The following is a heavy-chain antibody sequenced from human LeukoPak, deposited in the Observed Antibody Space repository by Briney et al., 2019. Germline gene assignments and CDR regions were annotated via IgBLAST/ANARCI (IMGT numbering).Heavy chain of an antibody. J-gene: IGHJ4*02. CDR1: GFSLDDYA. CDR3: ARETDSTLFDY. Sequence: SLRLSCAVSGFSLDDYAMHWVRQVPGKGLEWVSGISWNSDNIGYADSVKGRFTTSRDNARNSLDLQMDILRAEDTAVYYCARETDSTLFDYWGQGTLVTVSS. V-gene: IGHV3-9*01. D-gene: IGHD2-2*01. CDR2: ISWNSDNI.